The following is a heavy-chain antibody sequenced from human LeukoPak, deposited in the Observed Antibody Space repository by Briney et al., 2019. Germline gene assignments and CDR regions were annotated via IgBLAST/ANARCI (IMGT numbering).Heavy chain of an antibody. J-gene: IGHJ4*02. Sequence: GGPLTLSCAVSDYPFSRYSLHWLRQSPGKGLEWVAVLSYDEKNEYYADSVKGRFTIFRDNSKNTLYLQMSSLRVEDTAVFYCAREAISGWFDYWGQGALVTVSS. CDR2: LSYDEKNE. CDR3: AREAISGWFDY. D-gene: IGHD6-19*01. CDR1: DYPFSRYS. V-gene: IGHV3-30*04.